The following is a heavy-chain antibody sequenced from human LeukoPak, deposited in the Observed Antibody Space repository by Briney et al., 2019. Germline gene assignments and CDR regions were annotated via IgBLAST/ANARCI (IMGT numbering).Heavy chain of an antibody. V-gene: IGHV3-23*01. CDR3: AKDRALWFGEPYFDY. CDR2: ISGSGGST. Sequence: PGGSLRLSCAASGFTFSSYSMNWVRQAPGKGLEWVSAISGSGGSTYYADSVKGRFTISRDNSKNTLYLQMNSLRAEDTAVYYCAKDRALWFGEPYFDYWGQGTLVTVSS. D-gene: IGHD3-10*01. J-gene: IGHJ4*02. CDR1: GFTFSSYS.